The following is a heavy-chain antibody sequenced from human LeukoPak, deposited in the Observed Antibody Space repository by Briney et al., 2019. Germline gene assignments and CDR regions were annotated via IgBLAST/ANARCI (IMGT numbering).Heavy chain of an antibody. V-gene: IGHV3-21*01. D-gene: IGHD3-22*01. Sequence: PGGSLRLSCAASGFTFSSYSTNWVRQAPGNGLEWVSSISSSSSYIYYADSVKGRFTISRDNAKNSLYLQMNSLRAEDTAVYYCARVQYYYDSSGYYYMLPSDAFDIWGQGTMVTVSS. J-gene: IGHJ3*02. CDR3: ARVQYYYDSSGYYYMLPSDAFDI. CDR2: ISSSSSYI. CDR1: GFTFSSYS.